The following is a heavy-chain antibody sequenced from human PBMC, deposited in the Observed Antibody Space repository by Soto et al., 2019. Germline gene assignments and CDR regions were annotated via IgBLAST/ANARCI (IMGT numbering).Heavy chain of an antibody. CDR3: ASADYSSSSPIDY. CDR2: IIPIFGTA. D-gene: IGHD6-6*01. CDR1: GGTFSSYA. J-gene: IGHJ4*02. V-gene: IGHV1-69*06. Sequence: SVKVSCKASGGTFSSYAISWVRQAPGQGLEWMGGIIPIFGTANYAQKFQGRVTITADKSTSTAYMELSSLRSEDTAVYYCASADYSSSSPIDYWGQGTLVTVSS.